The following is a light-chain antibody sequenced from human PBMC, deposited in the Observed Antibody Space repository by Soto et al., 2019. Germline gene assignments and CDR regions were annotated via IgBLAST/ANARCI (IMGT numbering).Light chain of an antibody. J-gene: IGKJ4*01. CDR1: QTVWSN. Sequence: EIALTQSPATVSLSPGERVTLSCRASQTVWSNLAWYQQKPGQAPRLLIYGARNRATGIPARFSGSGAGTDFTLTISSLEPDDFAIYYCQQGSHWPPVFGGGPKVEI. V-gene: IGKV3-11*01. CDR3: QQGSHWPPV. CDR2: GAR.